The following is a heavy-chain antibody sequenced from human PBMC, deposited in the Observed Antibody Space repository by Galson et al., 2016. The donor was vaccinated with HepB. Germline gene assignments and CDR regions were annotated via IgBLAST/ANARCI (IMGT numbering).Heavy chain of an antibody. V-gene: IGHV1-69*06. J-gene: IGHJ6*03. Sequence: SVKVSCKASGGTFSSYGISWVRQAPGQGLEWMGGIIPIFGTANYAQKFQGRVTVIADKSTNTAYMELSSLRSEDTAVYYCARAVDIVATRPEYYYYYYMDVWGKGTTVTVSS. D-gene: IGHD5-12*01. CDR1: GGTFSSYG. CDR3: ARAVDIVATRPEYYYYYYMDV. CDR2: IIPIFGTA.